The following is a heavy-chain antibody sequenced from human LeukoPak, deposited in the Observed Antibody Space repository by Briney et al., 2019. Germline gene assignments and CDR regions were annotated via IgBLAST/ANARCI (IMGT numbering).Heavy chain of an antibody. CDR2: ISASGGRT. J-gene: IGHJ4*02. V-gene: IGHV3-23*01. Sequence: GGSLRLSCAASGFTFSSYAMGWVRQAPGKGLEWVSTISASGGRTYYADSLKGRFTISRDNSKNTLHLQMNSLKAEDMAVYYCAKEVLSDSRFDYWGQGTLVTVSS. CDR3: AKEVLSDSRFDY. CDR1: GFTFSSYA. D-gene: IGHD4/OR15-4a*01.